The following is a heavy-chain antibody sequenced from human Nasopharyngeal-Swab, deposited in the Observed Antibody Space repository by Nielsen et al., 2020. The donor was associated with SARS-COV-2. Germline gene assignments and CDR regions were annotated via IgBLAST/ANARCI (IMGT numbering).Heavy chain of an antibody. CDR2: IIPIFGTA. CDR3: ARAGWGSGHSSYDGMDV. Sequence: WVRQAPGQGLEWMGGIIPIFGTANYAQKFQGRVTITADESTSTAYMELSSLRSEDTAVYYCARAGWGSGHSSYDGMDVWGQGTTAPSP. D-gene: IGHD6-19*01. V-gene: IGHV1-69*01. J-gene: IGHJ6*02.